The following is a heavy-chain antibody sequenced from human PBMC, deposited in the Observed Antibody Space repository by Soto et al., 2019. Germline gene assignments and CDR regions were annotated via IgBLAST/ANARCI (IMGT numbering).Heavy chain of an antibody. Sequence: SETLSLTCTVSGDSISGGGYYWSWIRQHPGKGLQWIGFISDSGTTYYNPSLASRVTISVDTSRNQFSLNLNSVTAADTAVYYCAKDPLYGWFDPWGQGTLVTVSS. CDR3: AKDPLYGWFDP. D-gene: IGHD2-2*02. V-gene: IGHV4-31*03. CDR1: GDSISGGGYY. J-gene: IGHJ5*02. CDR2: ISDSGTT.